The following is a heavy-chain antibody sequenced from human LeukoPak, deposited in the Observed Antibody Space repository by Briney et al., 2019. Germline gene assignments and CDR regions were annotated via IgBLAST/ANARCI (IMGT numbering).Heavy chain of an antibody. J-gene: IGHJ4*02. V-gene: IGHV5-51*01. Sequence: GESLKISCKGSGYSFTSYWIGWVRQMPGKGLEWMGVIYPGDSDTRYSPSFQGQVTISADKSISTAYLQWSSLKASDTAVYYCARDIQLWPGVVDYWGQGTLVTVSS. CDR1: GYSFTSYW. CDR3: ARDIQLWPGVVDY. D-gene: IGHD5-18*01. CDR2: IYPGDSDT.